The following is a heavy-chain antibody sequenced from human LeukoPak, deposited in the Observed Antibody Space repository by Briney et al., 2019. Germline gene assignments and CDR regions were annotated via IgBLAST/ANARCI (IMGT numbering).Heavy chain of an antibody. CDR3: ARRDTGSDFDY. D-gene: IGHD5-18*01. V-gene: IGHV4-59*01. CDR2: IHYTGST. CDR1: GGSISSYY. Sequence: PSETLSLTCSVSGGSISSYYWTWVRQPPEKGLEWIGYIHYTGSTNYNPSLKSRLTISLDTSKNQFSLKLSSVTAADTAVYYCARRDTGSDFDYWGQGTLVTVSS. J-gene: IGHJ4*02.